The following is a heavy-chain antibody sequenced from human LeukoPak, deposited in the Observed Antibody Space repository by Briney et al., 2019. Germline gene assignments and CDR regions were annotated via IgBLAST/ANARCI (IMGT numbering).Heavy chain of an antibody. D-gene: IGHD2-2*01. Sequence: SETLSLTCTVSGGSIISYFWSWIRQPPGKGPEWIGYILDSGTTNYNPSTNYNPSLKSRVTVSLDTSKNHFSLKLSSVTAADTAVYYCASYHDYGDYWGQGTLVTVSS. V-gene: IGHV4-59*12. CDR1: GGSIISYF. CDR3: ASYHDYGDY. J-gene: IGHJ4*02. CDR2: ILDSGTTNYNPST.